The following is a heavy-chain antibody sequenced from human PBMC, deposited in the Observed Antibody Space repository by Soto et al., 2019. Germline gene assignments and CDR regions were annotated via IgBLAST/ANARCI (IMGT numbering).Heavy chain of an antibody. CDR1: GFTFSSYA. J-gene: IGHJ6*03. CDR3: AKDPADSSSWYKDYYYYMDV. CDR2: ISGSGGST. V-gene: IGHV3-23*01. D-gene: IGHD6-13*01. Sequence: GGSLRLSCAASGFTFSSYAMSWVRQAPGKGLEWVSAISGSGGSTYYADSVKGRFTISRDNSKNTLYLQMNSLRAEDTAVYYCAKDPADSSSWYKDYYYYMDVWGKGTTVTVSS.